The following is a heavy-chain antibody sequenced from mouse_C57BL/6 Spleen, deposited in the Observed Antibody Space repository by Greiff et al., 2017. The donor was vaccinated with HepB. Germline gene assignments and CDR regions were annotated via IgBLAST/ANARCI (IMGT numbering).Heavy chain of an antibody. J-gene: IGHJ1*03. CDR3: SRTHYYGSAYWYFDV. D-gene: IGHD1-1*01. V-gene: IGHV1-64*01. Sequence: QVQLQQPGAELVKPGASVKLSCKASGYTFTSYWMHWVKQRPGQGLEWIGMIHPNSGSTNYNEKFKSKATLTVDKSSSTAYMQLSSLTSEDSAVYYWSRTHYYGSAYWYFDVWGTGTTVTVSS. CDR2: IHPNSGST. CDR1: GYTFTSYW.